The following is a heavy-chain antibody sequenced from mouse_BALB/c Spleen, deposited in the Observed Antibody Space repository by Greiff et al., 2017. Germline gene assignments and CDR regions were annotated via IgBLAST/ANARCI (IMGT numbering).Heavy chain of an antibody. CDR2: ISSGGGST. CDR1: GFAFSSYD. D-gene: IGHD2-4*01. CDR3: ARPDYDGGYYFDY. J-gene: IGHJ2*01. V-gene: IGHV5-12-1*01. Sequence: EVKLVESGGGLVKPGGSLKLSCAASGFAFSSYDMSWVRQTPEKRLEWVAYISSGGGSTYYPDTVKGRFTISRDNAKNTLYLQMSSLKSEDTAMYYCARPDYDGGYYFDYWGQGTTRT.